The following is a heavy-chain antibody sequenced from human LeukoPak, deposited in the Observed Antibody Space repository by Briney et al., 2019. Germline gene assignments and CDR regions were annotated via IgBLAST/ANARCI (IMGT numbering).Heavy chain of an antibody. CDR1: GFTFSSYS. D-gene: IGHD1-7*01. J-gene: IGHJ4*02. Sequence: QPGGSLRLSCAASGFTFSSYSMNWVRQAPGKGLEWVSYISSSSTIYYADSVKGRFTISRDNAKNSLYLQMNSLRAEDTALYYCARVRGNYQSDCWGQGTLVTVSS. CDR3: ARVRGNYQSDC. V-gene: IGHV3-48*01. CDR2: ISSSSTI.